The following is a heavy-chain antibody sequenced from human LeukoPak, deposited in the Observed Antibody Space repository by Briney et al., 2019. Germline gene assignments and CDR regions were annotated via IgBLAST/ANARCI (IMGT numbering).Heavy chain of an antibody. CDR1: GGSFSGYY. V-gene: IGHV4-4*07. D-gene: IGHD2-21*02. Sequence: NTSETLSLTCAVYGGSFSGYYWSWIRQPAGKGLEWIGRIYTSGSTNYNPSLKSRVTMSVDTSKNQFSLKLSSVTAADTAVYYCARDTAPRTLVTATLAIWYFDLWGRGTLVTVSS. CDR3: ARDTAPRTLVTATLAIWYFDL. CDR2: IYTSGST. J-gene: IGHJ2*01.